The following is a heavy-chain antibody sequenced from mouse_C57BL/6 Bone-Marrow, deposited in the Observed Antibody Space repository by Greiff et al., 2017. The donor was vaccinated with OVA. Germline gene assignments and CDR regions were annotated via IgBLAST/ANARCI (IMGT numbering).Heavy chain of an antibody. Sequence: DVKLVESGGGLVKPGGSLKLSCAASGFTFSDYGMHWVRQAPEKGLEWVAYISSGSSTIYYADTVKGRFTISRDNAKNTLFLQMTSLRSEDTAMYYCARGGNFAWFACWGQGTLVTVSA. J-gene: IGHJ3*01. CDR3: ARGGNFAWFAC. D-gene: IGHD2-1*01. V-gene: IGHV5-17*01. CDR1: GFTFSDYG. CDR2: ISSGSSTI.